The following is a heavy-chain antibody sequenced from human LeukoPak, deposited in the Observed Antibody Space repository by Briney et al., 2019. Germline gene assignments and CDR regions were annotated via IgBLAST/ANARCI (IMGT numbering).Heavy chain of an antibody. D-gene: IGHD5-24*01. CDR3: TTGWLSPDTDDAFDI. J-gene: IGHJ3*02. V-gene: IGHV3-15*07. Sequence: GGSLRLSCAASGFTFSNAWMNWVRQAPGKGLEWVGRIKSKTDGGTTDYAAPVKGRFTISRDDSKNTLYLQMNSLKTEDTAVYYCTTGWLSPDTDDAFDIWGQGTMVTVSS. CDR2: IKSKTDGGTT. CDR1: GFTFSNAW.